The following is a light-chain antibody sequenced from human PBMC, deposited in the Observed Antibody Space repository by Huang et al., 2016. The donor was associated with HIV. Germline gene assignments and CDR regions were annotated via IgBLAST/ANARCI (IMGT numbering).Light chain of an antibody. CDR1: QSVLYSSNNKNY. Sequence: DIVMTQSPDSLAVSLGERATINCKSSQSVLYSSNNKNYLAWYQQKVGQPPKLLIYWASTRESGGPDRCSGSGSGTDFTLTISSLQSEDVAVYYCQQYYSTPLTFGPGTKVDLK. J-gene: IGKJ3*01. CDR3: QQYYSTPLT. V-gene: IGKV4-1*01. CDR2: WAS.